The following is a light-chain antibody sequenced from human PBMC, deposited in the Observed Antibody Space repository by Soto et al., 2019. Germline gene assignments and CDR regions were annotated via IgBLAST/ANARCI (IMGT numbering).Light chain of an antibody. CDR2: SNN. V-gene: IGLV1-47*02. Sequence: QSVLTQPPSASGSPGQSVAISCTGTSSDVGGYNYVSWYQQHPGKAPKLLIYSNNQRPSGVPDRFSGSKSGTSASLAISGLRSEDEADYYCAAWDDSLSGYVFGTGTKVTVL. CDR3: AAWDDSLSGYV. CDR1: SSDVGGYNY. J-gene: IGLJ1*01.